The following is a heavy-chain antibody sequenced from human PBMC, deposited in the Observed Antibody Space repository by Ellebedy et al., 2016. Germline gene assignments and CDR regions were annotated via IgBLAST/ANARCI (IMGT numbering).Heavy chain of an antibody. D-gene: IGHD4-17*01. V-gene: IGHV3-23*01. CDR1: GFTFSNFF. CDR3: YYGHYSGS. Sequence: GGSLRLSXAASGFTFSNFFMSWVRQAPGGGLEWFSTISGGGDTTVSADSVKGRFTISRDNSRNTLYLQMNSLRAEDTAVYYCYYGHYSGSWGQGTLVTVSS. CDR2: ISGGGDTT. J-gene: IGHJ4*02.